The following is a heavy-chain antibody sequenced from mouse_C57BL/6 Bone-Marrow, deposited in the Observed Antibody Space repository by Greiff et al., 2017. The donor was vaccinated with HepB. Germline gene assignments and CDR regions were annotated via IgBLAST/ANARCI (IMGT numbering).Heavy chain of an antibody. D-gene: IGHD1-1*01. CDR3: TTYHYGSSYVGY. CDR1: GFNIKDDY. Sequence: LVESGAELVRPGASVKLSCTASGFNIKDDYMHWVKQRPEQGLEWIGWIDPENGDTEYASKFQGKATITADTSSNTAYLQLSSLTSEDTAVYYCTTYHYGSSYVGYWGQGTTLTVSS. CDR2: IDPENGDT. J-gene: IGHJ2*01. V-gene: IGHV14-4*01.